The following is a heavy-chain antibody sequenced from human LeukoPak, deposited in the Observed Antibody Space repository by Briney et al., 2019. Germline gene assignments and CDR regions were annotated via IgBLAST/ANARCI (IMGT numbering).Heavy chain of an antibody. CDR1: GGSISSSSYY. D-gene: IGHD3-16*02. J-gene: IGHJ4*02. CDR3: ARSTYYDYVWGSYRPFAY. Sequence: SETLSLTCTVSGGSISSSSYYWGWIRQPPGKGLEWIGSIYYSGSTYYNPSLKSRVTISVDTSKNQFSLKLSSVTAADTAVYYCARSTYYDYVWGSYRPFAYGGQGTLVTVSS. CDR2: IYYSGST. V-gene: IGHV4-39*01.